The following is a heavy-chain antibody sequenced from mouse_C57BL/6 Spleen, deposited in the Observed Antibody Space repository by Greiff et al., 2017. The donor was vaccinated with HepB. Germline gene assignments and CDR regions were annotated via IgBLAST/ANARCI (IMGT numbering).Heavy chain of an antibody. Sequence: QVQLQQPGAELVKPGASVKVSCKASGYTFTSYWMHWVKQRPGQGLEWIGRIHPSDSDTNYNQKFKGKATLTVDKSSSTAYMQLSSLTSEDSAVYYCAMEYYGSSGYAMDYWGQGTSVTVSS. D-gene: IGHD1-1*01. CDR2: IHPSDSDT. J-gene: IGHJ4*01. V-gene: IGHV1-74*01. CDR3: AMEYYGSSGYAMDY. CDR1: GYTFTSYW.